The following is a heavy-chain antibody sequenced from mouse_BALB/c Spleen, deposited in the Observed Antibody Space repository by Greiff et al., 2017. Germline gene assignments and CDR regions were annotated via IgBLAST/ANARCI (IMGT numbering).Heavy chain of an antibody. CDR2: INPSNGRT. CDR3: ARSSKDY. CDR1: GYTFTSYW. V-gene: IGHV1S81*02. Sequence: QVQLQQPGAELVKPGASVKLSCKASGYTFTSYWMHWVKQRPGQGLEWIGEINPSNGRTNYNEKFKSKATLTVDKSSSTAYMQLSSLTSEDSAVYYCARSSKDYWGQGTTRTVSS. D-gene: IGHD6-1*01. J-gene: IGHJ2*01.